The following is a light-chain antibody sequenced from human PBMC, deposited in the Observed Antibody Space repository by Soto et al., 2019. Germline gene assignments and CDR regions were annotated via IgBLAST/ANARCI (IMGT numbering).Light chain of an antibody. CDR1: QSVTSSY. CDR3: QQYGSSPPKYT. CDR2: GAS. J-gene: IGKJ2*01. V-gene: IGKV3-20*01. Sequence: EIVLTQSPDTLSLSPGERATLSCRASQSVTSSYLAWYQQKPGQAPSLLIYGASNRATGIPDRFSGSGSGTDFTLTISRLEPEDFAVYYWQQYGSSPPKYTFGQGTKLEIK.